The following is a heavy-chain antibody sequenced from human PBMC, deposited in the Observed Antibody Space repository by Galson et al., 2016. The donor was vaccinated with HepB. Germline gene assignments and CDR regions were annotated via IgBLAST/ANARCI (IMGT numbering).Heavy chain of an antibody. CDR1: GFSFSNYE. V-gene: IGHV3-33*08. CDR2: TWFDGNYK. D-gene: IGHD3-10*01. CDR3: ARSREYFGSGSYLDY. Sequence: SLRLSCAASGFSFSNYEMNWVRQAPGKGLEWVAVTWFDGNYKDYAESVKGRITVSRDNTKNTLSLQLDSLRAEDTAVYHCARSREYFGSGSYLDYGGQGTLVIVSS. J-gene: IGHJ4*02.